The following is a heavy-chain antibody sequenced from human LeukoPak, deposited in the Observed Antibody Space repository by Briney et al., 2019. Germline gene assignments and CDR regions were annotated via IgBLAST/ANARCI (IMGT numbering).Heavy chain of an antibody. CDR2: INPNSGGT. Sequence: ASVKVSCKASGYTFTGYYMHWVRQAPGQGLEWMGWINPNSGGTNYAQKFQGRVTMTRDTSISTAYMELSSLRSEDTAVYYCARVDGDYYGMDVWGQGTTVTVSS. CDR1: GYTFTGYY. V-gene: IGHV1-2*02. CDR3: ARVDGDYYGMDV. D-gene: IGHD3-16*01. J-gene: IGHJ6*02.